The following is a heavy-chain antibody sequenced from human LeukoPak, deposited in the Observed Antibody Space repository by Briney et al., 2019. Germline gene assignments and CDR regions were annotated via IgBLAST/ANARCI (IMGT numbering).Heavy chain of an antibody. D-gene: IGHD1-26*01. CDR3: ATDRQFLTDRYHGNNYPEY. CDR1: GFKFSDYV. CDR2: LWYDGSNK. Sequence: GGSLRLSCAASGFKFSDYVMHWVRQAPGKGLEWVALLWYDGSNKAYRDSVKGRFTISRDNSKSTLFLQMNSLRADYTAAYYCATDRQFLTDRYHGNNYPEYWGQGALVTVSS. V-gene: IGHV3-33*01. J-gene: IGHJ4*02.